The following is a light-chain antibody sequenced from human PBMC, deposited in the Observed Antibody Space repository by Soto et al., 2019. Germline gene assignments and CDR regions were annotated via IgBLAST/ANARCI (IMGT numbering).Light chain of an antibody. Sequence: DIQMTQSPSSLSASVGDRVTITCQASRAIRNYLNWYQQRPGKAPKLLIYGGSTLETRVPSRFSGRGSATVFTLTISSLQPEDVGTYYCQQYDVLPPTFGGGTKVDIK. CDR2: GGS. V-gene: IGKV1-33*01. J-gene: IGKJ4*01. CDR3: QQYDVLPPT. CDR1: RAIRNY.